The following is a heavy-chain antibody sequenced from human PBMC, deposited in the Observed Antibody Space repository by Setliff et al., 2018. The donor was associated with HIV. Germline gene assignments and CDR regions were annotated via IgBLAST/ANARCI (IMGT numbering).Heavy chain of an antibody. CDR1: GGSFSGYY. CDR3: ARHDGGGWYVRVLATSFDY. J-gene: IGHJ4*02. CDR2: INHRGST. Sequence: ASETLSLTCAVYGGSFSGYYWSWIRQPPGKGLEWIGEINHRGSTNCNPSLKSRVSISVDTSKNQFSLKLSSVTAADTAVYYCARHDGGGWYVRVLATSFDYWGQGTLVTVSS. V-gene: IGHV4-34*01. D-gene: IGHD6-19*01.